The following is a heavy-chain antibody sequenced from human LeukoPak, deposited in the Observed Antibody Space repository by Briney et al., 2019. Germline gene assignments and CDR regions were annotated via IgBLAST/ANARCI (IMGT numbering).Heavy chain of an antibody. Sequence: ASAKVSCKASGYTFTGYYMHWVRQAPGQGLEWMGWINTNTGNPTYAQGFTGRFVFSLDTSVSTAYLQISSLKAEDTAVYYCARALVVAARTYFFDYWGQGTLVTVSS. V-gene: IGHV7-4-1*02. CDR1: GYTFTGYY. CDR3: ARALVVAARTYFFDY. D-gene: IGHD2-15*01. J-gene: IGHJ4*02. CDR2: INTNTGNP.